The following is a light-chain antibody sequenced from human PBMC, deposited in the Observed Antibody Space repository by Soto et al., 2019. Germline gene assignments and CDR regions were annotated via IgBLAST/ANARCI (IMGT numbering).Light chain of an antibody. Sequence: EILLTQSPATLSLSPGERATLSCRASQSVSSYLAWYQQKPGPAPRLLIYDASNRATGIPARFSGSGSGTDFTLTISSLEPEDFAVYYCQQRSNWPLTFGGGTKVEIK. CDR1: QSVSSY. J-gene: IGKJ4*01. V-gene: IGKV3-11*01. CDR2: DAS. CDR3: QQRSNWPLT.